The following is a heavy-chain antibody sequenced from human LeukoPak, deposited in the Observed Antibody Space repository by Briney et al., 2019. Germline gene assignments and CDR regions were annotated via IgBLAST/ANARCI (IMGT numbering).Heavy chain of an antibody. V-gene: IGHV4-4*02. Sequence: KSSETLSLTCTVSGGSISSSNWWSWVRQPPGKGLEWIGEINHSGSTNYNPSLKSRVTISVDTSKNQFSLKLSSVTAADTAVYYCAIRSGSYYGYWGQGTLVTVSS. CDR2: INHSGST. CDR1: GGSISSSNW. D-gene: IGHD1-26*01. J-gene: IGHJ4*02. CDR3: AIRSGSYYGY.